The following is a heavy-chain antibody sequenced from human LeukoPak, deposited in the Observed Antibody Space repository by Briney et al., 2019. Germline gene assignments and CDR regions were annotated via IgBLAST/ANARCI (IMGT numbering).Heavy chain of an antibody. CDR3: ARERYYDAGGYYYYGMDV. Sequence: SETLSLTCTVSGGSISSGSYYWSWIRQPAGKGLEWIGRIYTSGSTNYNPSLKSRVTISVDTSKNQFSLKLSSVTAADTAVYYCARERYYDAGGYYYYGMDVWGQGTTVTVSS. CDR1: GGSISSGSYY. D-gene: IGHD3-3*01. V-gene: IGHV4-61*02. J-gene: IGHJ6*02. CDR2: IYTSGST.